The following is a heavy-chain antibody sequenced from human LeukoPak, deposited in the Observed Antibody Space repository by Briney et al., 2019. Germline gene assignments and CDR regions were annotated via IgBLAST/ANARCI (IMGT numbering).Heavy chain of an antibody. D-gene: IGHD3-22*01. CDR1: GYTFITYY. CDR2: INPTRGSA. Sequence: ASVNVSCMASGYTFITYYMHWVRQAPGQGLEWMGMINPTRGSASYAQKFQDRVTMTRDTSTSTVYMELSGLTSEDTAVYYCARESHNVAWHLGGYWGQGTLVTVSS. J-gene: IGHJ4*02. V-gene: IGHV1-46*01. CDR3: ARESHNVAWHLGGY.